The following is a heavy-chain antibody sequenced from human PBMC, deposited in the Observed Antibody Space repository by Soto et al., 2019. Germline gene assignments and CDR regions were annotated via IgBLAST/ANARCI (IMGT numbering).Heavy chain of an antibody. Sequence: GWPLRLSWAASEFTFSTYWMHWVRQAPGEGLVWLSRITAAGTSTSSADSVKGRFTISRDNAKNTLYLQMNSLRAEDTAMYYCARGDHTYFDYWGQGILVTVSS. V-gene: IGHV3-74*01. CDR2: ITAAGTST. CDR1: EFTFSTYW. CDR3: ARGDHTYFDY. J-gene: IGHJ4*02.